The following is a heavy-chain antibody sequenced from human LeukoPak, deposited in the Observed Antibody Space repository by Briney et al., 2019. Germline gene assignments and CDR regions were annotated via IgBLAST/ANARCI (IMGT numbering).Heavy chain of an antibody. J-gene: IGHJ4*02. CDR1: GFTLSASW. V-gene: IGHV3-23*01. Sequence: PGGSLRLSCAASGFTLSASWMSWVRQAPGKGLEWVSAISGSGGSTYYADSVKGRFTISRDNSKNTLYLQMNSLRAEDTAVYYCAKRNVLLWFGEGGGFDYWGQGTLVTVSS. CDR2: ISGSGGST. D-gene: IGHD3-10*01. CDR3: AKRNVLLWFGEGGGFDY.